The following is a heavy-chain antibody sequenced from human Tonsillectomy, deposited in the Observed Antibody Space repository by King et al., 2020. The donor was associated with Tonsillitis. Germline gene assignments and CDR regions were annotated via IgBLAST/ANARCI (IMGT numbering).Heavy chain of an antibody. D-gene: IGHD3-3*01. V-gene: IGHV4-59*11. Sequence: VQLQESGPGLVKPSETLSLNCTVSGGSINSHYWSWIRPPPGKGLEWIGYIYYSGSTNYNPSLESRVIISVDTSKNQVSLKLSSVTAADTAVYFCACGVTIFGVVIMSWFDPWGQGTLVTVSS. CDR2: IYYSGST. CDR3: ACGVTIFGVVIMSWFDP. CDR1: GGSINSHY. J-gene: IGHJ5*02.